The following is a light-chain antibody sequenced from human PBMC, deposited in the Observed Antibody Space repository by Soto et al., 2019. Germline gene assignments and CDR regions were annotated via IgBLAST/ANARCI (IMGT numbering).Light chain of an antibody. J-gene: IGKJ1*01. CDR2: GAS. CDR3: QQYGSSPPRT. Sequence: EIVLTQSPGTLSLSPGERATISCRASQSVSSSYLAWYQQKPGQAPRLLIYGASSRATGIPDRFSGSGSGTDFTLTISRLEPEDFAVYYCQQYGSSPPRTFGQGTKVEIK. V-gene: IGKV3-20*01. CDR1: QSVSSSY.